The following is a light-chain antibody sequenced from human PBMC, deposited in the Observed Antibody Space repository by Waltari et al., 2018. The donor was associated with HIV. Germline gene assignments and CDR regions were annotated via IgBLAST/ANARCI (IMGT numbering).Light chain of an antibody. CDR3: SSYAGSNNYV. CDR1: ISDVGAFNY. J-gene: IGLJ1*01. Sequence: QSALTQAPSASGSPGQSVTISCTGSISDVGAFNYVSWYHQHPGKAPKLMIYEVNKRPAGVPDRFSGSKSGNTASLTVSGLQAEDEADYYCSSYAGSNNYVFGTGTKVTVL. V-gene: IGLV2-8*01. CDR2: EVN.